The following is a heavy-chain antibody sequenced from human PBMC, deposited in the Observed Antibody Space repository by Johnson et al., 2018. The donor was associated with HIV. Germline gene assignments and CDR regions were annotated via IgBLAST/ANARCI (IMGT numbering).Heavy chain of an antibody. CDR1: GFTFIRYG. J-gene: IGHJ3*02. CDR3: ASPYSYGLDDAFDI. CDR2: IKQDGSEK. Sequence: MHLVESGGGLVQPGGSLRLSCAASGFTFIRYGMSWVRQAPGKGLEWVANIKQDGSEKTYVDSVKGRFTISRDNAKKSLYLQMNSLRAEDTAVYYCASPYSYGLDDAFDIWGQGTMVTVSS. V-gene: IGHV3-7*05. D-gene: IGHD5-18*01.